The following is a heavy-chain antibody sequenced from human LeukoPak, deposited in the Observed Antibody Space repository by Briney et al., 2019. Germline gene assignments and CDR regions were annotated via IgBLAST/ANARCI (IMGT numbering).Heavy chain of an antibody. CDR3: ARGRRNYYDSSGYFYY. Sequence: SETLSLTCAVYGGSFSGYYWSWLRQPPGKGLEWIGEINHSGSTNYNPSLKSRVTISVDTSKNQFSLKLSSVTAADTAVYYCARGRRNYYDSSGYFYYWGQGTLVTVSS. J-gene: IGHJ4*02. D-gene: IGHD3-22*01. CDR2: INHSGST. CDR1: GGSFSGYY. V-gene: IGHV4-34*01.